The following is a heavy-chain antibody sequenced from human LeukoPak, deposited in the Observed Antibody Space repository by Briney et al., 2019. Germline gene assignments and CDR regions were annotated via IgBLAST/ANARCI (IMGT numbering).Heavy chain of an antibody. CDR3: TTDREELLWFGELSGMDV. Sequence: GGSLRLSCAASGFTVSSNYMSWVRQAPGKGLEWVSVIYSGGSTYYADSVKGRFTISRDNSKNTLYLQMNSLKTEDTAVYYCTTDREELLWFGELSGMDVWGQGTTVTVSS. CDR1: GFTVSSNY. CDR2: IYSGGST. D-gene: IGHD3-10*01. J-gene: IGHJ6*02. V-gene: IGHV3-53*01.